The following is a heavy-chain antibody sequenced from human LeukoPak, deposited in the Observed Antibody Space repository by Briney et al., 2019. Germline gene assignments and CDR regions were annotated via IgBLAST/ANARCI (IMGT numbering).Heavy chain of an antibody. CDR1: GGSISSSSYY. D-gene: IGHD3-10*01. Sequence: SETLSLTCTVSGGSISSSSYYWGWIRQPPGKGLEWIGSIYYSGSTYYNPSLKSRVTISVDTSKNQFSLKLSSVTAADTAVYYCARHVVTMVRGPLGYWGQGTLVTVSS. J-gene: IGHJ4*02. CDR3: ARHVVTMVRGPLGY. V-gene: IGHV4-39*01. CDR2: IYYSGST.